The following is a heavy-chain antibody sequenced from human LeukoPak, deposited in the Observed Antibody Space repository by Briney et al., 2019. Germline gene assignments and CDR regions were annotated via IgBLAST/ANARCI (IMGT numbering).Heavy chain of an antibody. D-gene: IGHD4-17*01. CDR2: ISSSGSTI. J-gene: IGHJ4*02. CDR3: ASSPDYGDYLFDY. V-gene: IGHV3-11*01. CDR1: GFTFSDYY. Sequence: GGSLRLSCAASGFTFSDYYVSWIRQAPGKGLEWVSYISSSGSTIYYADSVKGRFTISRDNAKNSLYLQMNSLRAEDTAVYYCASSPDYGDYLFDYWGQGTLVTVSS.